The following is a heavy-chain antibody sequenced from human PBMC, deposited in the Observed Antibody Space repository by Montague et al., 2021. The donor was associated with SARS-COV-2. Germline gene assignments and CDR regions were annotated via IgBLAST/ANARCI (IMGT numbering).Heavy chain of an antibody. CDR1: GGSIRSYY. CDR3: ARHTRGWQPFDF. CDR2: IYSSGST. J-gene: IGHJ4*02. D-gene: IGHD6-19*01. Sequence: SETLSLTCTVSGGSIRSYYWSWIRQPPGKGLEWIGEIYSSGSTNYNPPLKSRVTISMDTPKSQFSLKLTSVTAADTAVYYCARHTRGWQPFDFWGQGTLVTVSS. V-gene: IGHV4-59*01.